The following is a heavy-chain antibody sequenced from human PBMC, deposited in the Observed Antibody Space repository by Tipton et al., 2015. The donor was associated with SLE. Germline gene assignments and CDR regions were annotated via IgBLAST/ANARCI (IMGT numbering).Heavy chain of an antibody. CDR2: IYYSGST. Sequence: LRLSCTVSGGSISSYYWSWIRQPPGKGLEWIGYIYYSGSTNYNPSLKSRVTISVDTSKNQFSPKLSSVTAADTAVYYCARRLGSSGFDYWGQGTLVTVSS. D-gene: IGHD3-22*01. CDR1: GGSISSYY. J-gene: IGHJ4*02. V-gene: IGHV4-59*08. CDR3: ARRLGSSGFDY.